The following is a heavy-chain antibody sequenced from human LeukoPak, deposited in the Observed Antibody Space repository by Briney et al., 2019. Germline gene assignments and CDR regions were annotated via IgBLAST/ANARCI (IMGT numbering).Heavy chain of an antibody. Sequence: ADTLSLTCTVSGGSISTYYWSWIRQPPGKGLEWIGFFYYTGSNNSIPSLECLVTLSLDTSKIEFSLKFTSVTAAETAVYYCARGYNSGFFFGFWGQGTLVTVSS. D-gene: IGHD6-19*01. CDR3: ARGYNSGFFFGF. CDR2: FYYTGSN. V-gene: IGHV4-59*07. CDR1: GGSISTYY. J-gene: IGHJ4*02.